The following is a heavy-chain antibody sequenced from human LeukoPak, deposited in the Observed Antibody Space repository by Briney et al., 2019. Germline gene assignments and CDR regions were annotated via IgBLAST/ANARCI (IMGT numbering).Heavy chain of an antibody. J-gene: IGHJ4*02. CDR2: INPNSGGT. V-gene: IGHV1-2*02. CDR1: GYTFTGYY. Sequence: ASVKVSCKASGYTFTGYYIQWVRQAPGKGLEWMGWINPNSGGTNYAQKFQGRVTMTRDTSISTAYMELSRLRSDDTAVYYCARASTVTYFDYWGQGTLVTVSS. D-gene: IGHD4-17*01. CDR3: ARASTVTYFDY.